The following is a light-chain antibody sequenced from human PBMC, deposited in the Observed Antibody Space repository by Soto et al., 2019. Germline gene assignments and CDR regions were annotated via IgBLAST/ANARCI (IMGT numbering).Light chain of an antibody. J-gene: IGKJ1*01. CDR1: QDIHNY. CDR3: QHYYNYPWT. V-gene: IGKV1-8*01. CDR2: AAS. Sequence: AVLLTQSPSSFSASTGDRATITCRASQDIHNYLAWYQQVPGKAHKLLLYAASILQTGVPSRFSGSGSGTDFTLSIDGLQAEDFVTSFCQHYYNYPWTFGQATTVE.